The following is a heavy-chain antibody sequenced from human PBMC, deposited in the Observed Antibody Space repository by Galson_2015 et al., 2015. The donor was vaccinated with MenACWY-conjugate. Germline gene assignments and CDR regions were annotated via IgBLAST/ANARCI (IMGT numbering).Heavy chain of an antibody. Sequence: SLRLSCAASGFTFSSYGMHWVRQAPGKGLEWVAVISYDGSNKYYADSVKGRFTISRDNSKNTLYLQMNSLRAEDTAVYYCAKDHAALAAHHLGYYFDYWGQGTLVTVSS. CDR2: ISYDGSNK. D-gene: IGHD6-25*01. V-gene: IGHV3-30*18. CDR1: GFTFSSYG. CDR3: AKDHAALAAHHLGYYFDY. J-gene: IGHJ4*02.